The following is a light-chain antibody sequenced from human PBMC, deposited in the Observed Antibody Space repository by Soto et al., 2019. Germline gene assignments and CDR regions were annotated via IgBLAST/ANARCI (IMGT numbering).Light chain of an antibody. Sequence: EIVLTQSPGTLTLSPGERATLSCRASQSVSSNYLAWYQQKPGQAPSLLIYDASSRATGIPDRFSGSGSGTVFTLTISRLEPEDFAMYYCQQYGSSAPITFGQGTRLEIE. J-gene: IGKJ5*01. CDR1: QSVSSNY. CDR3: QQYGSSAPIT. V-gene: IGKV3-20*01. CDR2: DAS.